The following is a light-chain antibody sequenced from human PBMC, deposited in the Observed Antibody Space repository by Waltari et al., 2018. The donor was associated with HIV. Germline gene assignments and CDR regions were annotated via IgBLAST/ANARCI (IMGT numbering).Light chain of an antibody. J-gene: IGLJ2*01. V-gene: IGLV2-8*01. CDR3: SFYGGSNILV. Sequence: QSALTQPPSASGSPAQSVTISCTGASSAISVYPSVSWYQHRPGKAPKVIISEVSKRSSGVPNRFSGSTSGNTASRTVSGLKADEEAEYFCSFYGGSNILVFGGGTKLTVL. CDR2: EVS. CDR1: SSAISVYPS.